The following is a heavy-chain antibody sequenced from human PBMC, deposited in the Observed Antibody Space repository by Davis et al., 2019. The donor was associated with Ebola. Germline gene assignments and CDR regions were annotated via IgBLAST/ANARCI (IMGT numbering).Heavy chain of an antibody. V-gene: IGHV4-39*01. J-gene: IGHJ6*02. D-gene: IGHD3-10*01. Sequence: SETLSITCTVSGGSIRSSSDYWGWIRQPPGKGLEWIGNIYHSGSTYYTPSLKSRITISVDTSKNQFSLRLTSVTAADTAVYYCARGQTYGSMVYGLDVWGQGTTVTVSS. CDR3: ARGQTYGSMVYGLDV. CDR2: IYHSGST. CDR1: GGSIRSSSDY.